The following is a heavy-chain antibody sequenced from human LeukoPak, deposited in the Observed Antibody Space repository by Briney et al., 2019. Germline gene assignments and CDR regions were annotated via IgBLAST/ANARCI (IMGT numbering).Heavy chain of an antibody. D-gene: IGHD3-22*01. CDR1: GYTFTSYD. V-gene: IGHV1-8*01. CDR2: MNPNSGNT. J-gene: IGHJ5*02. Sequence: ASVKVSCKASGYTFTSYDINWVRQATGQGLEWMGWMNPNSGNTGYAQKFQGRVTMTRNTSISTAYMELSSLRSEDTAVYYCARSKDYYDSSGYYYVDWFDPWGQGTLVTVSS. CDR3: ARSKDYYDSSGYYYVDWFDP.